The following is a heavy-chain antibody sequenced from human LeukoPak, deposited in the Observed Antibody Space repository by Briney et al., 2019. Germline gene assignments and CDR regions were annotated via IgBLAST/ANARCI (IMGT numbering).Heavy chain of an antibody. J-gene: IGHJ3*02. V-gene: IGHV3-30*02. CDR1: GFTFSNYA. D-gene: IGHD6-13*01. Sequence: PGGSLRLSCAASGFTFSNYAMNWVRQAPGKGLEWVAFIRYDGSNKYYADSVKGRFTISRDNSKNTLYLQMNSLRAEDTAVYYCAKDLWWYSSSWYEVDAFDIWGQGTMVTVSS. CDR3: AKDLWWYSSSWYEVDAFDI. CDR2: IRYDGSNK.